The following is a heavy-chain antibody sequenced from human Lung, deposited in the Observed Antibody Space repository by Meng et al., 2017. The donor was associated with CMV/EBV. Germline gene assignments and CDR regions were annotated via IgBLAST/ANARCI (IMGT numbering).Heavy chain of an antibody. CDR2: VYFSGST. Sequence: CTVSGGSISSSTYYWVWVRQPPGKGLEWIGSVYFSGSTYYSTSLKSRVTISMDTSKNQYSLKLSSVTAADTAVYYCAREVYLDSRIYWGQGSLVTVSS. J-gene: IGHJ4*02. D-gene: IGHD3-9*01. CDR3: AREVYLDSRIY. V-gene: IGHV4-39*07. CDR1: GGSISSSTYY.